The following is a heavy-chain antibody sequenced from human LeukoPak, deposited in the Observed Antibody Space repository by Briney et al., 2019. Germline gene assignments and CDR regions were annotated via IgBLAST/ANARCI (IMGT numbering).Heavy chain of an antibody. Sequence: GGSLRLSCAASGFTFSSYAMSWVRQAPGKGLEWVSGISWNSGSIGYADSVKGRFTISRDNAKNSLYLQMNSLRAEDTALYYCAKVADYYDSSGYVGWFDPWGQGTLVTVSS. CDR3: AKVADYYDSSGYVGWFDP. D-gene: IGHD3-22*01. V-gene: IGHV3-9*01. CDR2: ISWNSGSI. J-gene: IGHJ5*02. CDR1: GFTFSSYA.